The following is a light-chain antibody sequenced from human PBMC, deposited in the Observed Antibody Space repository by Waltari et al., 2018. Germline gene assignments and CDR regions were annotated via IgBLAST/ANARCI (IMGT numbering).Light chain of an antibody. Sequence: QSALTQPASVSGSPGQSITISCTGTSSDVGSFNLVSWYQQHPGQAPRVMIYDGSKRPSGVSNRFSGFKSGYTASLTISGLQAEDEADYYCCSFARSSSSWVFGGGTKLTVL. CDR1: SSDVGSFNL. V-gene: IGLV2-23*01. CDR3: CSFARSSSSWV. J-gene: IGLJ3*02. CDR2: DGS.